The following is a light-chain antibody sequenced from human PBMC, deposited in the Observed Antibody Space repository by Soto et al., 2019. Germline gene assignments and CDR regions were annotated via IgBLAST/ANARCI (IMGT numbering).Light chain of an antibody. CDR3: QHYKTYPFT. Sequence: DIQMTQSPSTLSASVGDRVTITCRASQSINNWLAWYQQKPGKAPKLLIYDASNLHIGVPLRFSGSGSGTEFTLTISSLQPDDFAPYSCQHYKTYPFTFAQGTKLDIK. CDR1: QSINNW. J-gene: IGKJ2*01. CDR2: DAS. V-gene: IGKV1-5*01.